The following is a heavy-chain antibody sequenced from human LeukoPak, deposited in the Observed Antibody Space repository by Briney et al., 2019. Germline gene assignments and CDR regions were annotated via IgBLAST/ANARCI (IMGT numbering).Heavy chain of an antibody. CDR1: GFTVSSSY. J-gene: IGHJ5*02. CDR2: IYSGGST. Sequence: GGSLRLSCAASGFTVSSSYMSWVRQAPGKGLEWVSVIYSGGSTYYADSVKGRFTISRDNSKNTLYLQMNSLRAEDTAVYYCARDYGGNLGWFDPWGQGTLVTVSS. D-gene: IGHD4-23*01. V-gene: IGHV3-53*01. CDR3: ARDYGGNLGWFDP.